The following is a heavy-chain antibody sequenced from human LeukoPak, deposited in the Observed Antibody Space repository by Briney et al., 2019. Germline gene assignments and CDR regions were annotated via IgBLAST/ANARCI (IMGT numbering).Heavy chain of an antibody. Sequence: PSETLSLTCTVSGGSISSYYWNWIRQPPGKGLEWIGYIYSGSTNYNPSLKSRVTISVDTSKNQFSLKLTSLTAADTAVYYCAKGGKGFPLGLRFDSWGQGTLVSVSS. CDR2: IYSGST. V-gene: IGHV4-59*01. D-gene: IGHD2-21*01. CDR3: AKGGKGFPLGLRFDS. J-gene: IGHJ4*02. CDR1: GGSISSYY.